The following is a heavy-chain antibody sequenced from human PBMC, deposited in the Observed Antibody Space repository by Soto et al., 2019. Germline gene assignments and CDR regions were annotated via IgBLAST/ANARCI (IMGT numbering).Heavy chain of an antibody. CDR1: GFTFSIYA. V-gene: IGHV3-23*01. D-gene: IGHD1-1*01. CDR3: AKDSGRPRGTLIPNRFDP. CDR2: SSGSGDNT. J-gene: IGHJ5*02. Sequence: ELSRRLPWLASGFTFSIYALSWDRHAPGKVHGLFSGSSGSGDNTYHADHVKGRCTISGENSKNTLYLQMDRLRTEDTALYYCAKDSGRPRGTLIPNRFDPGGQGTLVNVSS.